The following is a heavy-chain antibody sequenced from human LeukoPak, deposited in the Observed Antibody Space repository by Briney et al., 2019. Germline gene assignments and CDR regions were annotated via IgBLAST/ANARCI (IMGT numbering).Heavy chain of an antibody. CDR2: VYYTGST. V-gene: IGHV4-39*01. Sequence: SETLSLACTVSGGSISSTIYYWGWIRQSPGRGLEWLGTVYYTGSTDYNPSLQSRVTISVDTSKNQFSLKLSSVTAADTAVYYCARQRLIRSQYSGSYYGGDVWGKGTTVTISS. D-gene: IGHD1-26*01. CDR1: GGSISSTIYY. CDR3: ARQRLIRSQYSGSYYGGDV. J-gene: IGHJ6*04.